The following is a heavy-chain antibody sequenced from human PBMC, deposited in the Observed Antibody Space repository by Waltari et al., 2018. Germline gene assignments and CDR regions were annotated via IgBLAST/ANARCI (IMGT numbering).Heavy chain of an antibody. CDR3: ARDPAGDYGY. CDR1: GASITTYY. J-gene: IGHJ4*02. V-gene: IGHV4-59*01. CDR2: VYYKGAA. D-gene: IGHD4-17*01. Sequence: QVQLQESGPDRVKPSETLSLICNVSGASITTYYWSWMRPAPGKRLEWIGYVYYKGAAKYNPSFGSRVTMSVDTSKSQFSLKLTSVTAADTAVYYCARDPAGDYGYWGQGTLVTVSA.